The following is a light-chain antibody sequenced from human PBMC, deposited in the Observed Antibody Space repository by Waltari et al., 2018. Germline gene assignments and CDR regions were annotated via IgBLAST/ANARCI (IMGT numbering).Light chain of an antibody. CDR3: QQYGSWPLT. V-gene: IGKV3-15*01. Sequence: ETVLTQSPVTLSVSPGDRVAISCRASQGVRGFLAWYQQKPGQSPRLLVYDISTRATGIPARFSGSGSETEFTLTISGLQSEDFAVYYCQQYGSWPLTFGGGTKVDLK. CDR2: DIS. CDR1: QGVRGF. J-gene: IGKJ4*01.